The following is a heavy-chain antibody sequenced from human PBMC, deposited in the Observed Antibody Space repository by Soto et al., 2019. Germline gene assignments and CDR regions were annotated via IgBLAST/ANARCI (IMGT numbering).Heavy chain of an antibody. CDR1: GFSLTPYA. CDR2: TSYGGNYQ. J-gene: IGHJ6*02. D-gene: IGHD6-6*01. Sequence: QVHLVESGGGVFQPGRSLRLSCTASGFSLTPYAMHWVRQAPGKGLEWVAGTSYGGNYQYYADSVKGRFTVSRDNSKNTLVLQVNSLRTDDTAVYYCSRESSSSYDYYYGMDVCGQGTTVTV. CDR3: SRESSSSYDYYYGMDV. V-gene: IGHV3-30-3*01.